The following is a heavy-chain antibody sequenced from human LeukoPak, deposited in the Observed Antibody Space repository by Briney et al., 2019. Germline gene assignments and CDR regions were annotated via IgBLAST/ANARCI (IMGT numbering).Heavy chain of an antibody. Sequence: SETLSLTCAVYGGSFSGYYWSWIRQPPGKGLEWIGEINHSGSTNYNPSLKSRVTISVDTSKNQFSLKLTSVTAADTAIYYCARLPDVSGWPFDYWGQGILVTVSS. CDR2: INHSGST. J-gene: IGHJ4*02. CDR3: ARLPDVSGWPFDY. D-gene: IGHD6-19*01. CDR1: GGSFSGYY. V-gene: IGHV4-34*01.